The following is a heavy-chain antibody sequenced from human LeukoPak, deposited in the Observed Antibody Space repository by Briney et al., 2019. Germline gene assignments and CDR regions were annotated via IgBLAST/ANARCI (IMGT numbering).Heavy chain of an antibody. V-gene: IGHV1-2*02. J-gene: IGHJ4*02. Sequence: ASVKISCNASGYTFTGYYMHWVRQAPGQGLVWMGWINPNSGGTNYAQKFQGRVTMTRDTSISTAYMELSRLRSDDTAVYYCARRRGSYSFDYWGQGTLVTVSS. CDR2: INPNSGGT. D-gene: IGHD1-26*01. CDR1: GYTFTGYY. CDR3: ARRRGSYSFDY.